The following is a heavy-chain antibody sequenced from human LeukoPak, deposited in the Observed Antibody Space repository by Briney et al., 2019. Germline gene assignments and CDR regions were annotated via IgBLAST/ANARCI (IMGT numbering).Heavy chain of an antibody. D-gene: IGHD3-10*01. V-gene: IGHV4-4*07. CDR1: GGSISSYY. J-gene: IGHJ3*02. CDR2: IYTSGST. Sequence: SETLSLTCTVSGGSISSYYWSWIRQPAGKGLEWIGRIYTSGSTNYNPSLKSRVTISVDTSKNQFSLKLSSVIAADTAVYYCARGQLLWFGEVIGAFDIWGQGTMVTVSS. CDR3: ARGQLLWFGEVIGAFDI.